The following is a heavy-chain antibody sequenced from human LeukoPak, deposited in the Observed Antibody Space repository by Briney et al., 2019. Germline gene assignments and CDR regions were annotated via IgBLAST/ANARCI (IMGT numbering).Heavy chain of an antibody. Sequence: GGSLRLSCAASGFTFRSYAMSWVRQAPGKGLELVAGISGTGDDTYYADSVKGRFTTSRDNSKNTLYLQMNSLRAEDTAVYYCAKERIQLWPRVYWGQGTLVTVSS. V-gene: IGHV3-23*01. D-gene: IGHD5-18*01. CDR3: AKERIQLWPRVY. CDR2: ISGTGDDT. CDR1: GFTFRSYA. J-gene: IGHJ4*02.